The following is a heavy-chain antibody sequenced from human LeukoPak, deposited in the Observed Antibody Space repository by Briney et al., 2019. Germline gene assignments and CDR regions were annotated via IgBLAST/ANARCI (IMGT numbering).Heavy chain of an antibody. J-gene: IGHJ4*02. CDR1: GYSFSSYA. Sequence: GGSLRLSCAASGYSFSSYAMSWVRQAPGKGLEYVSAISSNGGSTYYADSVKGRFTISRDNSRNTLHLQMSSLRVEDTAVYYCVKDSSSGSYFDYWGQGTLVTVSS. V-gene: IGHV3-64D*06. CDR3: VKDSSSGSYFDY. D-gene: IGHD3-10*01. CDR2: ISSNGGST.